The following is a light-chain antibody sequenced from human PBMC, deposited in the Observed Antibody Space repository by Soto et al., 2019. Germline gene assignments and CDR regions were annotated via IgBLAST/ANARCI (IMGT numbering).Light chain of an antibody. J-gene: IGLJ2*01. CDR2: EVS. Sequence: QSALTQPPSVSGSPGQSVTISCTGTSSDLGTYNRVSWYQKPPGTAPKFIIYEVSNRPSGVSNRFSGSKSGNTASLTISGLQAEDEADYYCSSYTSSSTLEVFGGGTKVTVL. CDR3: SSYTSSSTLEV. CDR1: SSDLGTYNR. V-gene: IGLV2-18*02.